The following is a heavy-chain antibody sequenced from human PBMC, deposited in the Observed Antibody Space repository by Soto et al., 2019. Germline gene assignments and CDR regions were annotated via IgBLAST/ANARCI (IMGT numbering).Heavy chain of an antibody. Sequence: EVHLVESGGGSVQPGGSLRVSCAASGFPFSNYWMDWVRQSPGKGLEWVARIYSDGSSTRYADSVKGRFTISRDNAKNNFFLQMKILGVKDRAVYYCVREWGHGVEETYFYYMAVWGKGTRVTVSS. CDR2: IYSDGSST. V-gene: IGHV3-74*01. CDR1: GFPFSNYW. J-gene: IGHJ6*03. CDR3: VREWGHGVEETYFYYMAV. D-gene: IGHD3-16*01.